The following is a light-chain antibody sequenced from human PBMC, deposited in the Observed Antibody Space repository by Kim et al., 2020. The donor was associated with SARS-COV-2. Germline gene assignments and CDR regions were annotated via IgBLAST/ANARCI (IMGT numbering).Light chain of an antibody. CDR1: QSISSY. Sequence: ASVGYRVIMTCRASQSISSYLAWFQQKPGKAPKPLIYAASTLQTGVPSRFSGSGSGTDFTLTISSLQPEDVAAYYCQQYDSSPLTFGQGTRLDIK. CDR3: QQYDSSPLT. CDR2: AAS. J-gene: IGKJ5*01. V-gene: IGKV1-16*01.